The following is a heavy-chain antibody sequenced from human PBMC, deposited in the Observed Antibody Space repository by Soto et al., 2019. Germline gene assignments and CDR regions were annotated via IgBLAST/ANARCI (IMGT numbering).Heavy chain of an antibody. J-gene: IGHJ4*02. CDR2: INGGNGNT. CDR1: GYIFTHYA. CDR3: ARDGVAAGNINFDY. D-gene: IGHD6-25*01. Sequence: ASVKVYCKASGYIFTHYAMQWVRHAPGQRLEWMGWINGGNGNTKYSQKFQERATITRDTSASTAYIELSSLRSEDTAVYYCARDGVAAGNINFDYWGQGTLVTVSS. V-gene: IGHV1-3*01.